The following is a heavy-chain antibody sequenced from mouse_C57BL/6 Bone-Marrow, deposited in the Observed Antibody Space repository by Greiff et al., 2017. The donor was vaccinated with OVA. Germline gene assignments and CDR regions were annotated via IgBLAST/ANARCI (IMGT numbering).Heavy chain of an antibody. J-gene: IGHJ4*01. CDR2: ISYSGST. Sequence: EVQLQESGPGLVKPSQTLSLTCSVTGYSFTSDYWTWIRQFPGNKLEYMGYISYSGSTYSNPSLKSRISIIRDTSYTQYYMQLHSVTTEDTATDYCARRGGCYYSYYYAMDYWGQGTSVTVSS. D-gene: IGHD2-3*01. CDR1: GYSFTSDY. CDR3: ARRGGCYYSYYYAMDY. V-gene: IGHV3-8*01.